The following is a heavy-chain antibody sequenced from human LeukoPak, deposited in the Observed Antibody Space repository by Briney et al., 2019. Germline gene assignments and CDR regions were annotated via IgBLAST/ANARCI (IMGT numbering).Heavy chain of an antibody. Sequence: SETLSLTCTVSGGSISSSSYHWGWIRQPPGKGLEWIGSIYYSGSTYYNPSLKSRVTISVDTSKNQFSLKLSSVTAADTAVYYCARPGGCLTRYCSGGSSNWFDPWGQGTLVTVSS. J-gene: IGHJ5*02. CDR1: GGSISSSSYH. CDR3: ARPGGCLTRYCSGGSSNWFDP. D-gene: IGHD2-15*01. CDR2: IYYSGST. V-gene: IGHV4-39*01.